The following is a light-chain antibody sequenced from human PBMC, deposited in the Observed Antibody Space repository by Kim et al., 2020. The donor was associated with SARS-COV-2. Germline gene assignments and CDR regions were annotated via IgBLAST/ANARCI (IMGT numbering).Light chain of an antibody. CDR3: HQYDNWPPYT. V-gene: IGKV3-15*01. Sequence: EIVMTQSPATLSVSPGETATLSCRASRSVSSNLAWYQQKPGQAPRLLIYAASARATGIPARFSGSGSGTEFTLTISSLQSEDFAVYYCHQYDNWPPYTFGQGTMLEI. CDR1: RSVSSN. CDR2: AAS. J-gene: IGKJ2*01.